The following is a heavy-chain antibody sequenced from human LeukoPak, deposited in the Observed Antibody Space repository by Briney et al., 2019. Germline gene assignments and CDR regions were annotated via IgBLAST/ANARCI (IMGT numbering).Heavy chain of an antibody. V-gene: IGHV4-39*01. Sequence: SSETLSLTCAVSGGSISSSSYYWGWIRQPPGKGLEWIGSIYYSGSTYYNPSLKSRVTISVDMSKNQFSLKLSSVTAADTAVYYCARQHDYVWGSPSFEYWGQGTLVTVSS. CDR2: IYYSGST. D-gene: IGHD3-16*01. J-gene: IGHJ4*02. CDR1: GGSISSSSYY. CDR3: ARQHDYVWGSPSFEY.